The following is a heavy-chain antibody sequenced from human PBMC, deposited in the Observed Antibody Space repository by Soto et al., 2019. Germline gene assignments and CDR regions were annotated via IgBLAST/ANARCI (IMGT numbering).Heavy chain of an antibody. CDR3: ARDRIPGRAFDI. Sequence: PSETLCLTCNVSGGSISSSSYYWGWIRQPPGKGLEWIASIYYSGHTYYNPSLKSRVTISVDTSKNQFSLKLSSVTAADTAVYYCARDRIPGRAFDIWGQGTMVTVSS. CDR2: IYYSGHT. J-gene: IGHJ3*02. V-gene: IGHV4-39*07. D-gene: IGHD1-20*01. CDR1: GGSISSSSYY.